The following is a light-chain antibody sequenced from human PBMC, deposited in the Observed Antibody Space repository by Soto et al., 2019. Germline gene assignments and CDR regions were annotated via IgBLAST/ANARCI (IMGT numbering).Light chain of an antibody. V-gene: IGKV1-5*03. J-gene: IGKJ1*01. CDR3: QQFYRYPWT. CDR2: KAS. CDR1: QSVDTC. Sequence: DIQMTQSPSALSASVGDTVTITCRASQSVDTCLAWYQQKPGKPPHLLIYKASRLETGVPSRFSGSGSVTDYTLTITGLQPDDFATYYCQQFYRYPWTFGQGTKVEI.